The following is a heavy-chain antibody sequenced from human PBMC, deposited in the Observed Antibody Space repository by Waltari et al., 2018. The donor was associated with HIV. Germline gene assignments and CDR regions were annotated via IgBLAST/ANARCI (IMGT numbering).Heavy chain of an antibody. CDR1: GASISSSSYY. D-gene: IGHD3-16*01. CDR2: IYYSGTA. V-gene: IGHV4-39*01. J-gene: IGHJ4*02. CDR3: ARLRFHSLYYFDS. Sequence: QLHLQESGPGLVKPSETLSLTCSVSGASISSSSYYWAWIRQPPGKGLELIGAIYYSGTAYYNPSVKSRVSASLDASKNELSLKLTSVTATDTALYYCARLRFHSLYYFDSWGPGILVTVSS.